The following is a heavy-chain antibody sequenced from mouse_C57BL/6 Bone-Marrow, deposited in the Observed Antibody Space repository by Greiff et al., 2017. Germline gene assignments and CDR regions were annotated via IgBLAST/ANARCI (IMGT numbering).Heavy chain of an antibody. J-gene: IGHJ4*01. Sequence: QVQLQQSGPGLVQPSQSLSITCTVSGFSLTSYGVHWVRQSPGKGLEWLGVIWSGGSTDYNAAFISRLSISKDNSKSQVFFKMNSLQADDTAIYYCARRGRDYDGDYYAMDYWGQGTSVTVSS. CDR2: IWSGGST. D-gene: IGHD2-4*01. CDR1: GFSLTSYG. V-gene: IGHV2-2*01. CDR3: ARRGRDYDGDYYAMDY.